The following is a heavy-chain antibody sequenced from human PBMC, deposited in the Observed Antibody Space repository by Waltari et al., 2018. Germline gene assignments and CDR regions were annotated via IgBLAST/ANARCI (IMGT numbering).Heavy chain of an antibody. J-gene: IGHJ6*02. CDR1: GGSISRYY. V-gene: IGHV4-59*01. CDR2: IYYSGST. D-gene: IGHD3-22*01. CDR3: ARWYYYDSSGYSDYYGMDV. Sequence: QVQLQESGPGLVKPSETLSLTCTVSGGSISRYYWSWLRPPPGKGLEWIGYIYYSGSTNYNPSLKSRVTISVDTSKNQFSLKLSSVTAADTAVYYCARWYYYDSSGYSDYYGMDVWGQGTTVTVSS.